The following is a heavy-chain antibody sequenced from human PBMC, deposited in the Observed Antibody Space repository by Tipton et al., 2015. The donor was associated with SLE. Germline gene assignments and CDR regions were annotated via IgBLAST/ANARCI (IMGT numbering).Heavy chain of an antibody. CDR3: AREVVTGNGRHFGP. J-gene: IGHJ5*02. CDR2: IYHSGST. D-gene: IGHD3-22*01. CDR1: GGSISSGGYS. Sequence: TLSLTCAVSGGSISSGGYSWSWIRQPPGKGLEWIGYIYHSGSTYYNPSLKSRVTISVDRSKNQFSLKLSSVTAADTAVYYCAREVVTGNGRHFGPWGQGTLVTVSS. V-gene: IGHV4-30-2*01.